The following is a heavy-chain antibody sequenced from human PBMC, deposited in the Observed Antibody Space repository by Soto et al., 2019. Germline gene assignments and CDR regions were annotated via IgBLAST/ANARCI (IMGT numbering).Heavy chain of an antibody. Sequence: QVQLQQWGAGLLKPSETLSLTCAVYGGSFSGYYWSWIRQPPGKGLEWIGEINHSGSTNYNPSLKSRVTISVDPSKNQFSLKLSSVTAADTAVYYCASKIPPLYDSSGYYLRDWGQGTLVTVSS. CDR1: GGSFSGYY. CDR2: INHSGST. CDR3: ASKIPPLYDSSGYYLRD. J-gene: IGHJ4*02. D-gene: IGHD3-22*01. V-gene: IGHV4-34*01.